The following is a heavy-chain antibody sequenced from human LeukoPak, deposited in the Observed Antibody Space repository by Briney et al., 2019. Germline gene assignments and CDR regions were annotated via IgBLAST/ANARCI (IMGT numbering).Heavy chain of an antibody. J-gene: IGHJ5*02. CDR3: AKTTRDFMTTVSNWFDP. CDR2: ISGSGGST. CDR1: GFTFSSYA. Sequence: GGSLRLSCAASGFTFSSYAMCWVRQAPGKGLEWVSTISGSGGSTYYADSVKGRSTISRDNSKNTVFLQMNSLRAEDTAIYYCAKTTRDFMTTVSNWFDPWGQGTLVTVSS. V-gene: IGHV3-23*01. D-gene: IGHD4-17*01.